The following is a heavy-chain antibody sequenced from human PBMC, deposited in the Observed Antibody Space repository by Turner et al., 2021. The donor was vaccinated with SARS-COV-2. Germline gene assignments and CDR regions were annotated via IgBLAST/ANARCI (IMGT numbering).Heavy chain of an antibody. V-gene: IGHV3-30*03. Sequence: QVQLVASGGGVVQPGRSLRLSCAASGFTFSSYGMHWVRQAPGKGLEWVAVISYDGSNKYYADSVKGRFTISRDNSKSTLYLQMNSLRAEDTAVYYCARDGGGMLRTWGQGTLVTVSS. CDR1: GFTFSSYG. D-gene: IGHD3-16*01. CDR2: ISYDGSNK. J-gene: IGHJ4*02. CDR3: ARDGGGMLRT.